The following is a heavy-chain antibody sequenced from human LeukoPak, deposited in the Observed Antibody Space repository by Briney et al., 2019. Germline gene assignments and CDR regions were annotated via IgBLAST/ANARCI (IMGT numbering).Heavy chain of an antibody. Sequence: ASVKVSCKASGYTFTGYYMHWVRQAPGQGLEWMGWINPNSGGTNYAQKFQGRITMTRDTSISTAYMELSRLRSDDTAVYYCARDLSIAAQLESYYYYYYMDVWGKGTTVTVSS. CDR2: INPNSGGT. D-gene: IGHD6-6*01. J-gene: IGHJ6*03. CDR1: GYTFTGYY. V-gene: IGHV1-2*02. CDR3: ARDLSIAAQLESYYYYYYMDV.